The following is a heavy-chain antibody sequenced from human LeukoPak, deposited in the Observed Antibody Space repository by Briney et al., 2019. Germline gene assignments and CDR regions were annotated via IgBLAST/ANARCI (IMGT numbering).Heavy chain of an antibody. CDR2: IIPILGIA. V-gene: IGHV1-69*04. CDR3: ARDYNIATVINGMDV. CDR1: GGTFSSYA. D-gene: IGHD5-18*01. J-gene: IGHJ6*02. Sequence: ASVKVSCKASGGTFSSYAISWVRQAPGQGLEWMGRIIPILGIANNAQKFQGRVTITADKSTSTAYMELSSLRSEDTAVYYCARDYNIATVINGMDVWGQGTTVTVSS.